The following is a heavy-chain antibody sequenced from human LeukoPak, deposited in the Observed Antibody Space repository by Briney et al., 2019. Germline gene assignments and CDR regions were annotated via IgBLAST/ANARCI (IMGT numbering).Heavy chain of an antibody. Sequence: GGSLRLSCAASGFTFSSYAMSWVRQAPGKGLEWVANIKQDGSEKYYVDSVKGRFTISRDNAKNSLYLQMNSLRAEDTAVYYCASAEYSSSGYYYYGMDVWGQGTTVTVSS. CDR2: IKQDGSEK. V-gene: IGHV3-7*01. J-gene: IGHJ6*02. CDR1: GFTFSSYA. CDR3: ASAEYSSSGYYYYGMDV. D-gene: IGHD6-13*01.